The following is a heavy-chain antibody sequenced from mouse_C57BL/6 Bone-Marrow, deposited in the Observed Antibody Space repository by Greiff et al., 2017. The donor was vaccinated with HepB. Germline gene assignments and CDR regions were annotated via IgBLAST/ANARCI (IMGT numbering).Heavy chain of an antibody. J-gene: IGHJ3*01. V-gene: IGHV1-59*01. D-gene: IGHD2-14*01. CDR2: IDPSDSYT. Sequence: QVQLQQPGAELVRPGTSVKLSCKASGYTFTSYWMHWVKQRPGQGLEWIGVIDPSDSYTNYNQKFKGKATLTVDTSSSTAYMQLSSLTSEDSAVYYCARWGYDYDWGQGTLVTVSA. CDR3: ARWGYDYD. CDR1: GYTFTSYW.